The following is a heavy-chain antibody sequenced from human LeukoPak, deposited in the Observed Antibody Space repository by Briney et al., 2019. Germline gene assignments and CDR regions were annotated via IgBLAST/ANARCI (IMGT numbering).Heavy chain of an antibody. J-gene: IGHJ4*02. CDR2: IIPIFGTA. Sequence: SVKVSCKASGGTFSSYAISWVRQAPGQGLEWVGGIIPIFGTANYAQKFQGRVTITADESTSTAYMELGSLRSEDTAVYYCARVGVGSYDSSVYCDYWGQGTLVTASS. D-gene: IGHD3-22*01. V-gene: IGHV1-69*13. CDR3: ARVGVGSYDSSVYCDY. CDR1: GGTFSSYA.